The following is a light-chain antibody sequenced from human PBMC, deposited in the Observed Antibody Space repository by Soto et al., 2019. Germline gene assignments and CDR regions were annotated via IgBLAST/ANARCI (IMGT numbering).Light chain of an antibody. CDR3: QQYGSSPLT. CDR1: QSVSSSY. J-gene: IGKJ5*01. CDR2: GAS. V-gene: IGKV3-20*01. Sequence: EIVVTQSPGTLSLSPGERATLSCRASQSVSSSYLAWYQQKPGQAPRLRIYGASSRATGIPDRFSGSGSGTDFTLTISRLEPEDFAVYYCQQYGSSPLTFGQGTRLEIK.